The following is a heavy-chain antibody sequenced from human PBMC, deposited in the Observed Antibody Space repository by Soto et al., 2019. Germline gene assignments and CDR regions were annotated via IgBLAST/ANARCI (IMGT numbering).Heavy chain of an antibody. CDR2: INPSGGST. CDR3: ASSSPSFYYYFDY. J-gene: IGHJ4*02. V-gene: IGHV1-46*01. CDR1: GYTFTSYY. Sequence: ASVKVSCKASGYTFTSYYMHWVRQAPGQGLEWMGIINPSGGSTSYAQKFQGRVTMARDTSTSTVYMELSSLRSEHTAVYYCASSSPSFYYYFDYWGQGTLVTVSS. D-gene: IGHD6-6*01.